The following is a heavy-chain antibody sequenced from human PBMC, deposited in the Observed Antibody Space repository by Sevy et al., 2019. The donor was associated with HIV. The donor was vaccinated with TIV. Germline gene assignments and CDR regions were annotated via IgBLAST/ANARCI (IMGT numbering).Heavy chain of an antibody. Sequence: ASVKVSCKASGGIFRSNAISWVRQAPGQGLEWMGGIIAVFGTTNYAQKFQGRVTVTADESRSTAYMELSSLRSEDTAVYCCARDKYYYVSGSFDYWGQGTQVTVSS. CDR2: IIAVFGTT. J-gene: IGHJ4*01. D-gene: IGHD3-10*01. CDR3: ARDKYYYVSGSFDY. CDR1: GGIFRSNA. V-gene: IGHV1-69*13.